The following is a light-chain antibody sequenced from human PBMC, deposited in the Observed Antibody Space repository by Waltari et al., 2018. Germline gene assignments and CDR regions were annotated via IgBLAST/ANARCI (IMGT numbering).Light chain of an antibody. Sequence: EIVLTQSPDFQSVTPKEKVTITCRDSQSIGNSVHWDQQKPDQSPKPLIKYASQSFSGVPSRFSGSGSGTDFTLTINSLEAEDAATYYCHQSASFPLTFGGGTKVEIK. CDR2: YAS. CDR1: QSIGNS. CDR3: HQSASFPLT. J-gene: IGKJ4*01. V-gene: IGKV6-21*01.